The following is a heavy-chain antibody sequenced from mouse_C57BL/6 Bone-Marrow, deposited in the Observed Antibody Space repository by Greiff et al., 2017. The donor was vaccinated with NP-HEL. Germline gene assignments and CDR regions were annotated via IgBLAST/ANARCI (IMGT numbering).Heavy chain of an antibody. CDR3: ARVSRDGSAMDY. V-gene: IGHV3-5*01. Sequence: VQLKESGPGLVKPSQTVFLTCTVTGISITTGNYRWSWIRQFPGNKLEWIGYIYYSGTITYNPSLTSRTTITRDTPKNQFFLEMSSLTAEDTATYYCARVSRDGSAMDYWGQGTSVTVSS. CDR2: IYYSGTI. D-gene: IGHD2-3*01. J-gene: IGHJ4*01. CDR1: GISITTGNYR.